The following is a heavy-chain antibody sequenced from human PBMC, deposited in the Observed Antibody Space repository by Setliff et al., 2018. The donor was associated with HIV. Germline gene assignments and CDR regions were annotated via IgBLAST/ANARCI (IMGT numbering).Heavy chain of an antibody. CDR3: AGGGVYNFGYDPFDY. Sequence: ASVKVSCKASGGTFSSYAISWVRQAPGQGLEWMGGIIPILGIANYAQKFQGRVTITADESTSTAYMELSSLRSEDTAVYYCAGGGVYNFGYDPFDYWGQGTLVTVSS. V-gene: IGHV1-69*10. CDR1: GGTFSSYA. CDR2: IIPILGIA. J-gene: IGHJ4*02. D-gene: IGHD5-18*01.